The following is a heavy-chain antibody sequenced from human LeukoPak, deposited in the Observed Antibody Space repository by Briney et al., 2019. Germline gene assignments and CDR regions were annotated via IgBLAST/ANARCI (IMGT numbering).Heavy chain of an antibody. CDR2: IGGSGGTT. CDR1: GFTFSNYG. V-gene: IGHV3-23*01. J-gene: IGHJ4*02. D-gene: IGHD3-10*01. Sequence: GGSLRLSCAASGFTFSNYGMSWVRQVPGKGLEWVSAIGGSGGTTYYGDSVKGRFTVSRDNSRNTLYLQMNSLRAEDTAVYYCARVGSGSGSYGSGNYYFDDWGPGTLVTVSS. CDR3: ARVGSGSGSYGSGNYYFDD.